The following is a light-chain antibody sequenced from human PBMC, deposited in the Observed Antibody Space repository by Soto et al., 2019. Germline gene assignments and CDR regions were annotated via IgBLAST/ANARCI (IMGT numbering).Light chain of an antibody. CDR1: QSVMSNY. CDR3: QQYGKLPIT. J-gene: IGKJ1*01. CDR2: GAS. Sequence: EIVLTPSPGTHSLSPVERATLSCRASQSVMSNYVAWYHQKPGQAPRLLISGASTRAAGIPDRFSGSGSGTDFTLTISSLEPEDFAVYYCQQYGKLPITFGQGTKVDIK. V-gene: IGKV3-20*01.